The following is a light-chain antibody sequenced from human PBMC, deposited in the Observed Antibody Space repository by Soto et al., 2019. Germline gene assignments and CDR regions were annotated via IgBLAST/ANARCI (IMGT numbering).Light chain of an antibody. CDR2: EVI. Sequence: QSVLTQPASVSGSPGQSITISCTGTSNDVGSYNLVSWYQQHPDKAPKLMIYEVIKRPSGVSNRFSGSKSGNTASLTISGLQDEDEADYYCCSYADSSTLIFGGGTKVTVL. CDR3: CSYADSSTLI. CDR1: SNDVGSYNL. V-gene: IGLV2-23*02. J-gene: IGLJ2*01.